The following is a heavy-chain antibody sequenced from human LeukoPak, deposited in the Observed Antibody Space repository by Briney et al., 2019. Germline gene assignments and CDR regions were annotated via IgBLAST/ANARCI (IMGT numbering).Heavy chain of an antibody. V-gene: IGHV1-69*01. CDR2: IIPIFGTA. J-gene: IGHJ6*02. CDR1: GGTFSSYA. Sequence: SVKVSYKASGGTFSSYAISWVRQAPGQGLEWMGGIIPIFGTANYAQKFQGRVTITADESTSTAYMELSSLRSEDTAVYYCARGPGFYYYYGMDVWGQGTTVTVSS. CDR3: ARGPGFYYYYGMDV. D-gene: IGHD3-10*01.